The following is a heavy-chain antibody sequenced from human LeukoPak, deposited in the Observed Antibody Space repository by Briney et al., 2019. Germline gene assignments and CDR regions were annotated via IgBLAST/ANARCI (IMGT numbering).Heavy chain of an antibody. CDR1: GFTFSDYY. J-gene: IGHJ4*02. CDR2: ISSSGSTI. Sequence: GGSLRLSCAASGFTFSDYYMSWIRQAPGKGLEWVSYISSSGSTIYYADSVKGRFTISRDNAKNSLYLQINSLRAEDTAVYYCARGGKIGYCSSTSCSYDYWGQGTLVTVSS. CDR3: ARGGKIGYCSSTSCSYDY. V-gene: IGHV3-11*04. D-gene: IGHD2-2*01.